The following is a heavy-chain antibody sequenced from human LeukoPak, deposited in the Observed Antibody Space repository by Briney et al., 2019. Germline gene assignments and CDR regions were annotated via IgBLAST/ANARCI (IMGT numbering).Heavy chain of an antibody. CDR3: ATEIVGYGDVHYFDS. CDR2: FNPEDVET. D-gene: IGHD4-17*01. Sequence: GASVTVSYTVSGYTLTEISMHWVRQAPGQGLEWMGGFNPEDVETIYARSFQGRLTVTDDTSTDTAYMELSSLRAEDTAMYYCATEIVGYGDVHYFDSWGQGTLVTVSS. CDR1: GYTLTEIS. J-gene: IGHJ4*02. V-gene: IGHV1-24*01.